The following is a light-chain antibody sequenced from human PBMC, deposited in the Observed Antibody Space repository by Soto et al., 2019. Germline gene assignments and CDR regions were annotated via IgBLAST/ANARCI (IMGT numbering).Light chain of an antibody. V-gene: IGLV1-44*01. Sequence: QSVLTQSPSESATPGQRVTISCSGSGSNIGTHAVNWYQQVPGTAPTLLIFRNHQRPSGVPDRFSGSKSGTSASLAISGPQSEDEADYYSAAWDDSLRAVVFGGGTKLTVL. CDR1: GSNIGTHA. CDR3: AAWDDSLRAVV. J-gene: IGLJ2*01. CDR2: RNH.